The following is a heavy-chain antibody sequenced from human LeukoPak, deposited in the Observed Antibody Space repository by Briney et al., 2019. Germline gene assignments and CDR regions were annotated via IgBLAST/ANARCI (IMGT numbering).Heavy chain of an antibody. Sequence: GGSLRLSCAASGFTFSGNWMHWVRQRPGKGLVWISRINTDGRSTWYADFVKGRFTISRDSANNTLYLQMNRLRAEDTAVYYCARDTKTTLDYWGQGTLVTVSS. CDR1: GFTFSGNW. CDR2: INTDGRST. J-gene: IGHJ4*02. D-gene: IGHD1-7*01. CDR3: ARDTKTTLDY. V-gene: IGHV3-74*01.